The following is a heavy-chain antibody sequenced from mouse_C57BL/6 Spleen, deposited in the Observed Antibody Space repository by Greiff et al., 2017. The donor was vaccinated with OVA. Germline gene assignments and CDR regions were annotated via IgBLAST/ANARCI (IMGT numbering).Heavy chain of an antibody. CDR3: AREDYVAY. J-gene: IGHJ3*01. V-gene: IGHV1-85*01. Sequence: VHLVESGPELVKPGASVKLSCKASGYTFTSYDINWVKQRPGQGLEWIGWIYPRDGSTKYNEKFKGKATLTVDTSSSTAYMELHSLTSEDSAVYFWAREDYVAYWGQGTLVTVSA. CDR1: GYTFTSYD. CDR2: IYPRDGST. D-gene: IGHD1-1*02.